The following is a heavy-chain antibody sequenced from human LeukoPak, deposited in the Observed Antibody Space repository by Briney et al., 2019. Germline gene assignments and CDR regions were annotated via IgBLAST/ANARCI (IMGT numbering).Heavy chain of an antibody. V-gene: IGHV3-66*02. CDR3: ARDTTYSP. Sequence: PGGSLRLSCAASGFTVSTSYMNWVRQAPGKGLQWVSTIYSGGSTSHADSVKGRFTVSRDNSRNTLYLQMDSLRPEDTAVYYCARDTTYSPWGQGTLVTVSS. CDR2: IYSGGST. CDR1: GFTVSTSY. D-gene: IGHD1-26*01. J-gene: IGHJ5*02.